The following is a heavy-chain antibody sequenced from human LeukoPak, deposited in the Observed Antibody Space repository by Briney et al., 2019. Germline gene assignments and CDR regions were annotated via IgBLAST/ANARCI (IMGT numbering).Heavy chain of an antibody. CDR2: IWYDGTIK. Sequence: GRSLRLSCAASGFTFSSYGMHWVRQAPGKGLEWVAVIWYDGTIKYYADSVKGRFSISRDNSKNTLYPQMNSLRAEDTAVYYCASDKLGTDAFDIWGQGTVVTVSS. J-gene: IGHJ3*02. CDR1: GFTFSSYG. V-gene: IGHV3-33*01. D-gene: IGHD7-27*01. CDR3: ASDKLGTDAFDI.